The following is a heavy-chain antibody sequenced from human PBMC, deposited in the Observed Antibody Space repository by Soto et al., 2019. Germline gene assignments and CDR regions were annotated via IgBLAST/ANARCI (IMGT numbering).Heavy chain of an antibody. CDR2: IYYSGST. CDR1: GGSVSSGSYY. D-gene: IGHD3-10*01. Sequence: SETLSLTCTVSGGSVSSGSYYWSWIRQPPGKGLEWIGYIYYSGSTNYNPSLKSRVTISVDTSKNQFSLKLSSVTAADTAVYYCARFYYGSGSYYKEGSNWFDPWGQGTLVTVSS. J-gene: IGHJ5*02. V-gene: IGHV4-61*01. CDR3: ARFYYGSGSYYKEGSNWFDP.